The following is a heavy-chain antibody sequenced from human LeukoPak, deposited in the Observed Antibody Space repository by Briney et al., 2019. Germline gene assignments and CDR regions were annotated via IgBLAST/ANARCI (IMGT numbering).Heavy chain of an antibody. CDR2: INAYNGNT. Sequence: ASVKVSCKTSGYTFTYYVISWVRQAPGQGLEWMGWINAYNGNTNDAQKFQGRVTMTTDTSTSTAYMELRSLRSDDTAVYYCARGEKPYDYWGQGTLVSVSS. CDR1: GYTFTYYV. V-gene: IGHV1-18*01. CDR3: ARGEKPYDY. D-gene: IGHD1-26*01. J-gene: IGHJ4*02.